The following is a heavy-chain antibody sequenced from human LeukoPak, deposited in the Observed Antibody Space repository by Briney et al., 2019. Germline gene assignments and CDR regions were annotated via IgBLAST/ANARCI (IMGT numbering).Heavy chain of an antibody. V-gene: IGHV3-30*04. J-gene: IGHJ6*03. D-gene: IGHD2-21*01. CDR2: ISYDGSNK. CDR1: GFTFSSYA. Sequence: GGSLRLSCAASGFTFSSYAMHWVRQAPGKGLEWVAVISYDGSNKYYADSVKGRFTISRDNAKNTVHLQMNSLRAEDTAVYYCARGLVGLYYYYYYMDVWGKGTTVTVSS. CDR3: ARGLVGLYYYYYYMDV.